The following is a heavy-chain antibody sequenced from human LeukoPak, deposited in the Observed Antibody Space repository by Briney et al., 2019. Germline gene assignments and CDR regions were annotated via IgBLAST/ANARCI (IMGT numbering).Heavy chain of an antibody. D-gene: IGHD3-22*01. Sequence: SETLSLTCTVSGGSIRPNYWSWIRQAPRKGLEWIGYVYHSGRTKVVPSLKSRATILVDRSKNQFSLKLTSVTAADKVFYRCTKMGGHFYDSSTYDPNWFDHWGQGIQVTVSS. J-gene: IGHJ5*02. CDR2: VYHSGRT. CDR1: GGSIRPNY. V-gene: IGHV4-59*01. CDR3: TKMGGHFYDSSTYDPNWFDH.